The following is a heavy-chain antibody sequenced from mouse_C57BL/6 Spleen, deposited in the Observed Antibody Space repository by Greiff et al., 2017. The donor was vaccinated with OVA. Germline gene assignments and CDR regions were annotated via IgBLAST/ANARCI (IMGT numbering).Heavy chain of an antibody. V-gene: IGHV14-3*01. Sequence: VHVKQSVAELVRPGASVKLSCTASGFNIKNTYMHWVKQRPEKGLEWIGRIDPANGNTNYAPKFQGKATITADTSSNTAYLQLSSLTSEDTAIYYCAPYDYGSSWFAYWGQGTLVTVSA. CDR3: APYDYGSSWFAY. J-gene: IGHJ3*01. CDR1: GFNIKNTY. D-gene: IGHD1-1*01. CDR2: IDPANGNT.